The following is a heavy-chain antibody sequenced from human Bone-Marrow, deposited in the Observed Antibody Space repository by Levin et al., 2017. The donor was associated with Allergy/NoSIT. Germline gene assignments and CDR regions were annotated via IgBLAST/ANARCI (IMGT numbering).Heavy chain of an antibody. CDR1: GFNFSSYG. V-gene: IGHV3-48*02. D-gene: IGHD6-19*01. CDR3: ARDRSSGWTGLVDF. CDR2: ISSSSSSI. J-gene: IGHJ4*02. Sequence: GGSLRLSCAASGFNFSSYGMNWVRQAPGKGLEWVSYISSSSSSIYYADSVKGRFTISRDSAKNSLYLQMNSLRDEDTAIYYCARDRSSGWTGLVDFWGQGTLVTVSS.